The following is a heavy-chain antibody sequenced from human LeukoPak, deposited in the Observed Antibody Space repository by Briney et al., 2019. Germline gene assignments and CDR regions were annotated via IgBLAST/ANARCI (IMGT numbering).Heavy chain of an antibody. CDR2: ISYDGSNK. Sequence: GGSLRLSCTASGFTFSSYAMHWVRQAPGKGLEWVAVISYDGSNKYYADSVKGRFTISRDNSKNTLYLQMNSLGAADTAVYYCARGLGRDGYKVDAFDIWGQGTMVTVSS. J-gene: IGHJ3*02. D-gene: IGHD5-24*01. CDR3: ARGLGRDGYKVDAFDI. CDR1: GFTFSSYA. V-gene: IGHV3-30-3*01.